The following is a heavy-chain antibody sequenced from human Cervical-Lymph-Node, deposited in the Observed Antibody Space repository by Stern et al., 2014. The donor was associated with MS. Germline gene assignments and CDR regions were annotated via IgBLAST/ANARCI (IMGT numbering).Heavy chain of an antibody. V-gene: IGHV3-33*01. CDR2: IWYDGSNP. D-gene: IGHD6-13*01. CDR1: GFSFSRYA. J-gene: IGHJ4*02. Sequence: VHLVESGGGVVQPGGSLRLSCAASGFSFSRYAMHWVRQAPGKGLEWVALIWYDGSNPYYADSVTGRFTISRDTLKNTLYLQMNSLRAEDTAVYYCASAYSSSHYYFDYWGQGTLVTVSS. CDR3: ASAYSSSHYYFDY.